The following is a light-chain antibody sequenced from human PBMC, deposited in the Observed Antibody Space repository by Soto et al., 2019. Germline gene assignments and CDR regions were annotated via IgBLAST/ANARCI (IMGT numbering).Light chain of an antibody. J-gene: IGLJ1*01. Sequence: QSVLTQPASVSGSSGQSITISCTGTSSDVGGYNYVSWYQQHPGKAPKLMIYDVSNRPSGVSNRFSGSKSGNTASLTISGLQAEDEADYYCSSYTSSSTLLDVFGTGTKLTVL. CDR3: SSYTSSSTLLDV. V-gene: IGLV2-14*01. CDR2: DVS. CDR1: SSDVGGYNY.